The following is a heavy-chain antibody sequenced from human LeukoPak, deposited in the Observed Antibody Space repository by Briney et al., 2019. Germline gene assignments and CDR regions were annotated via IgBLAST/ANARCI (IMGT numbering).Heavy chain of an antibody. V-gene: IGHV4-59*01. D-gene: IGHD3-22*01. CDR1: GGSISSYY. CDR3: ARGPPRKYYYDSSGYLFDY. Sequence: SETLSLTCTVSGGSISSYYWSWIRQPPGKGLEWIGYIYYSGSTNYNPSLKSRVTISVDTSKNQFSLKLSSVTAADTAVYYCARGPPRKYYYDSSGYLFDYWGQGTLVTVSS. J-gene: IGHJ4*02. CDR2: IYYSGST.